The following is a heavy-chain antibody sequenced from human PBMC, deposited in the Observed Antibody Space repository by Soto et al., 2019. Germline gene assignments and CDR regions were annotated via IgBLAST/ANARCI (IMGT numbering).Heavy chain of an antibody. D-gene: IGHD3-22*01. J-gene: IGHJ4*02. CDR3: TTDPVTMIVVVPSSG. V-gene: IGHV3-15*07. CDR1: GFTFSNAW. CDR2: FKSKTDGGTT. Sequence: GGSLRLAFAASGFTFSNAWMNWVRQAPGKGLEWVGRFKSKTDGGTTDYAAPVKGRFTISRDDSKNTLYLQMNSLKTEDTAVYYCTTDPVTMIVVVPSSGWGQGTLVTVSS.